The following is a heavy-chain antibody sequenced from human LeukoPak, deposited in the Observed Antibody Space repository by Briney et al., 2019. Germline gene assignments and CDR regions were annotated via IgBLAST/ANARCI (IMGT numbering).Heavy chain of an antibody. Sequence: ASVKVSCKASGGTFSSYAISWVRQAPGQGLEWMGGIIPIFGTANYAQKFQGRVTITADESTSTAYVELSSLRSEDTAVYYCARGIVEEYSGYGAFDYWGQGTLVTVSS. D-gene: IGHD5-12*01. CDR3: ARGIVEEYSGYGAFDY. J-gene: IGHJ4*02. CDR1: GGTFSSYA. V-gene: IGHV1-69*13. CDR2: IIPIFGTA.